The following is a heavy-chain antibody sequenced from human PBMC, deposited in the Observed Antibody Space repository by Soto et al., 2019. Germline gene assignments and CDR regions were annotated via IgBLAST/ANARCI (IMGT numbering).Heavy chain of an antibody. CDR3: ARLFNYDFWSGYYDDYYYYYGMDV. J-gene: IGHJ6*02. V-gene: IGHV1-18*04. Sequence: VASVKVSCKASGYTFTSYGISWVRQAPGQGLEWMGWISAYNGNTNYAQKLQGRVTMTTDTSTSTAYMELRSLRSDDTAVYYCARLFNYDFWSGYYDDYYYYYGMDVWGQGTTVTVSS. CDR1: GYTFTSYG. D-gene: IGHD3-3*01. CDR2: ISAYNGNT.